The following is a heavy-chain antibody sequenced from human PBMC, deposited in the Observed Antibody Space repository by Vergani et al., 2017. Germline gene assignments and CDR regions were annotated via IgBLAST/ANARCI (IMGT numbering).Heavy chain of an antibody. CDR2: IRSKANSYAT. D-gene: IGHD6-13*01. J-gene: IGHJ6*02. Sequence: VQLVESGGGVVQPGRSLRLSCAASGFTFSSSAMHWVRQASGKGLEWVGRIRSKANSYATAYAASVKGRFTISRDDSKNTAYLQMNSLKTEDTAVYYCNRQDHGSSWYAYYYYYGMDVWGQGTTVTVSS. CDR1: GFTFSSSA. V-gene: IGHV3-73*01. CDR3: NRQDHGSSWYAYYYYYGMDV.